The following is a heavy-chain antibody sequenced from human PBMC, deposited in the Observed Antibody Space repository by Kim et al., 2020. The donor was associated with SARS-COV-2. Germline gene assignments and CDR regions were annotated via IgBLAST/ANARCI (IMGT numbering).Heavy chain of an antibody. CDR1: GFTFSSYA. J-gene: IGHJ4*02. V-gene: IGHV3-30*04. CDR3: ARDSAWSSSWTFDY. Sequence: GSLRLSCAASGFTFSSYAMHWVRQAPGKGLEWVAVISYDGSNKYYADSVKGRFTISRDNSKNTLYLQMNSLRAEDTAVYYCARDSAWSSSWTFDYWGQG. CDR2: ISYDGSNK. D-gene: IGHD6-13*01.